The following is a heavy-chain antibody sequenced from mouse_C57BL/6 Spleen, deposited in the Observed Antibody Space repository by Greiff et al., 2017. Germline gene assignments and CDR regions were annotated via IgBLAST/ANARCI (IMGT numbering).Heavy chain of an antibody. V-gene: IGHV1-59*01. CDR3: ARPYLFAY. CDR2: IDPSDSYT. CDR1: GYTFTSYW. D-gene: IGHD5-5*01. J-gene: IGHJ3*01. Sequence: QVQLQQPGAELVRPGTSVKLSCKASGYTFTSYWMHWVKQRPGQGLEWIGVIDPSDSYTNYNQKFKGKATLTVDTSSSTAYMQLSSLTSEDSAVYFCARPYLFAYWGQGTLVTVSA.